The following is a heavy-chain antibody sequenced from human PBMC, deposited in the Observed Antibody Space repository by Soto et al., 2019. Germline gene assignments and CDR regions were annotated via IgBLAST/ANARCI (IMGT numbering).Heavy chain of an antibody. J-gene: IGHJ5*02. D-gene: IGHD3-9*01. CDR2: IYYSGST. V-gene: IGHV4-59*01. CDR3: TGAYYDIDGHILLP. CDR1: GGSISSYY. Sequence: SETLSLTCTVSGGSISSYYWSWIRQPPGKGLEWIGYIYYSGSTNYNPSLKSRVTISVDTSKNQFSLKLSSVTAADTAVYYCTGAYYDIDGHILLPWGPGTSVTVSS.